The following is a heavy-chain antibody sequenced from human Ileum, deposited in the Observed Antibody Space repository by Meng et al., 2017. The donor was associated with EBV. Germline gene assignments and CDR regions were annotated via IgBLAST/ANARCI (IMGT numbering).Heavy chain of an antibody. J-gene: IGHJ5*02. CDR3: ARRGGYDILTPVGWFDP. CDR2: KYHSGST. CDR1: VGSISSSGNY. D-gene: IGHD3-9*01. Sequence: GPALESASWTLPPPCACSVGSISSSGNYWGLIRQPPGKGLVWIGYKYHSGSTYYNPSLKSRVTMSVDTSRNQFSLKLSSVTAADTAVYYCARRGGYDILTPVGWFDPWGQGTLVTVSS. V-gene: IGHV4-30-4*01.